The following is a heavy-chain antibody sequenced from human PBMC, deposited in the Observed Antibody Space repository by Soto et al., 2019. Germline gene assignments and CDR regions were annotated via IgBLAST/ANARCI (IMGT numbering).Heavy chain of an antibody. D-gene: IGHD3-3*01. CDR1: GFTFSNAW. CDR2: IKSKTDGGTT. V-gene: IGHV3-15*07. J-gene: IGHJ6*02. Sequence: EVQLVESGGGLVKPGGSLRLSCAASGFTFSNAWMNWVRQAPGKGLEWVGSIKSKTDGGTTDYAAPMKGRFTISRDDSKNTLYLQMNSLKTEDTAVYYCTTRYYDFWSGMDVWGQGTTVTVSS. CDR3: TTRYYDFWSGMDV.